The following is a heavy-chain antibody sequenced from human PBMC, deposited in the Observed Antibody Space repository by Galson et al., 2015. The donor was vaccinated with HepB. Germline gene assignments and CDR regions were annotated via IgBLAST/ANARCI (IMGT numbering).Heavy chain of an antibody. CDR2: ISGSGGNT. D-gene: IGHD3-10*01. J-gene: IGHJ3*02. CDR3: AKDLLLLLFGELNISAFDM. CDR1: GFTFSSYA. V-gene: IGHV3-23*01. Sequence: SLRLSCAASGFTFSSYAMSWVRQAPGKGLEWVSTISGSGGNTYFADSVKGRFTISRDNSKNTLYLQMNSLRAEDTAVYYCAKDLLLLLFGELNISAFDMWGQGTMVTVSS.